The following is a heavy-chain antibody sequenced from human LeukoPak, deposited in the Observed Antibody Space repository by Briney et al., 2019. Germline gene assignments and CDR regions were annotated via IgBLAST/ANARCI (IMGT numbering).Heavy chain of an antibody. Sequence: GGSLRLSCAASGFTVSSNYMSWVRQAPGKGLEWVSVIYGGGSTYYADSVKGRFTISRDNSKNTLYLQMFSLRADDTAVYYCARAEYDSSLGLAYWGQGTLVTVSS. J-gene: IGHJ4*02. CDR1: GFTVSSNY. D-gene: IGHD3-22*01. CDR2: IYGGGST. CDR3: ARAEYDSSLGLAY. V-gene: IGHV3-53*01.